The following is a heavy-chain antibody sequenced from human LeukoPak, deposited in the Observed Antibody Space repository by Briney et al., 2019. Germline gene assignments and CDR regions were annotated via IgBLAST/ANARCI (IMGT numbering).Heavy chain of an antibody. CDR3: ARSKDDSSGYYDSGDLSFDY. CDR2: IYYTGTT. D-gene: IGHD3-22*01. J-gene: IGHJ4*02. Sequence: SETLSLTCNVSGGSITSTSYYWGWIRQPPGKGLEWLGNIYYTGTTYYNPSLKSRLTISVDTSKNQFSLRLTSVTAADTAVYYYARSKDDSSGYYDSGDLSFDYWGQGTLVTVSS. CDR1: GGSITSTSYY. V-gene: IGHV4-39*07.